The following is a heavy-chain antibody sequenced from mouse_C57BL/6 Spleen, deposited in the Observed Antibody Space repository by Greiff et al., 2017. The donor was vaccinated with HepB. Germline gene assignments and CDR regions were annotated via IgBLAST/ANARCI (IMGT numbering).Heavy chain of an antibody. D-gene: IGHD1-1*01. J-gene: IGHJ2*01. CDR3: ANHYDRSSYHFDY. CDR1: GYTFTSYW. CDR2: IHPNSGST. V-gene: IGHV1-64*01. Sequence: QVQLQQPGAELVKPGASVKLSCKASGYTFTSYWMHWVKQRPGQGLEWIGMIHPNSGSTNYNEKFKSKATLTVDKSSSTAYMQLSSLTSEDSAVYYWANHYDRSSYHFDYWGQGTTLTVSS.